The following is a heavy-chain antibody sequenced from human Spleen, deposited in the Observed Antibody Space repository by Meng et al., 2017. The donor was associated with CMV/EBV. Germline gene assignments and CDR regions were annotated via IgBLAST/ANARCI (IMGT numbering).Heavy chain of an antibody. CDR3: ARGLKAAAGPQNFDY. V-gene: IGHV3-30-3*01. D-gene: IGHD6-13*01. CDR1: GFTFSSYA. J-gene: IGHJ4*02. CDR2: ISYDGSNK. Sequence: GGSLRLSCAASGFTFSSYAMHWVRQAPGKGLEWVAVISYDGSNKYYADSVKGRFTISRDNSKNTLYLQMNSLRAEDTAVYYCARGLKAAAGPQNFDYWGQGTLVTVSS.